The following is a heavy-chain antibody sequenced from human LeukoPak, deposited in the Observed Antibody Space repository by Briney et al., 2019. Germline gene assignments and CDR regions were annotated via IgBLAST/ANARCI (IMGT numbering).Heavy chain of an antibody. CDR2: MSYDGSNK. J-gene: IGHJ4*02. Sequence: GRSLRLSCAASGFTFSSYAMHWVRQAPGKGLEGVAVMSYDGSNKYYADSVKGRFTISRDNSKNTLYLQMNSLRAEDTAVYYCASLGQGGSSDSDYWGQGTLVTVSS. CDR1: GFTFSSYA. CDR3: ASLGQGGSSDSDY. D-gene: IGHD1-26*01. V-gene: IGHV3-30-3*01.